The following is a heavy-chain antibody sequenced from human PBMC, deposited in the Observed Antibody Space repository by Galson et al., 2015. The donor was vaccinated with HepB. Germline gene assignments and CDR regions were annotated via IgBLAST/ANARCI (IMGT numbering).Heavy chain of an antibody. CDR3: AREGDDRSTYLGFLDH. Sequence: SVKVSCKASGYIFTLYYMHWVRQVPGQGLEWMGRINPGTGQTKVAEDFQGRLTLSRDTPSNTYYLELTSLKSEDTAVYFCAREGDDRSTYLGFLDHWGQGTLVAVSS. CDR1: GYIFTLYY. V-gene: IGHV1-2*02. CDR2: INPGTGQT. J-gene: IGHJ4*02. D-gene: IGHD3-22*01.